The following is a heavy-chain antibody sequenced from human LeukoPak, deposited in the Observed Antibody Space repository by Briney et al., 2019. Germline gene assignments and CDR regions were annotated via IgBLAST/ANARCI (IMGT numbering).Heavy chain of an antibody. D-gene: IGHD3-10*01. CDR3: ARPARSGIYYPDAFEN. J-gene: IGHJ3*02. CDR2: ISSSGTAT. CDR1: GFTLDDYY. V-gene: IGHV3-11*04. Sequence: GGSLRLSCTASGFTLDDYYIAWIRQPPGKGLDWVAYISSSGTATYYAESVKGRFTISRDNAKNSLYLQMDSLKAEDTAMYYCARPARSGIYYPDAFENWGQGTMVTVSS.